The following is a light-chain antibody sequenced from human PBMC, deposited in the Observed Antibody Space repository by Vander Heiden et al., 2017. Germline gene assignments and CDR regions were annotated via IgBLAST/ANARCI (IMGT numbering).Light chain of an antibody. CDR3: QLANSFRPGLT. Sequence: IQLTQSPSSVSASVGDRVTVTCRASEGISSWLAWNQQKPEKAPKLLIYAASGLQSEVPSRFSGSGSGTEFTLTISSLQPEDFATYNCQLANSFRPGLTFGGGTKVEIK. V-gene: IGKV1-12*01. CDR2: AAS. J-gene: IGKJ4*01. CDR1: EGISSW.